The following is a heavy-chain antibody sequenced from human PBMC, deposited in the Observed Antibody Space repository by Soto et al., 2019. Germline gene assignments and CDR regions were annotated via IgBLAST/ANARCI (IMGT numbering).Heavy chain of an antibody. CDR2: IDPSDSYT. V-gene: IGHV5-10-1*03. D-gene: IGHD1-26*01. Sequence: EVQLVQSGAEVKKPGESLRISCKGSGYSFTSYWISWVRQMPGKGLEWMGRIDPSDSYTNYSPSFQGHVTISADKSIRTADLQWSSLKDSDTAMYYCATWTWVVGATNVDYWGQGTLVTVSS. CDR1: GYSFTSYW. CDR3: ATWTWVVGATNVDY. J-gene: IGHJ4*02.